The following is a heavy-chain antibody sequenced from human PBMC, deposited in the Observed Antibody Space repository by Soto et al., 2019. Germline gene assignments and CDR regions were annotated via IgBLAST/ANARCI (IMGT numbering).Heavy chain of an antibody. V-gene: IGHV3-9*01. CDR1: GFTFDDYA. J-gene: IGHJ4*02. CDR2: ISWNSGSI. Sequence: GGSLRLSCAASGFTFDDYAMHWVRQAPGKGLEWVSGISWNSGSIGYADSVKGRFTISRDNAKNSLYLQMNSLRAEDTALYYCAKDIGGPMTMVRGVFVGFDDWGKGTLVTVSS. D-gene: IGHD3-10*01. CDR3: AKDIGGPMTMVRGVFVGFDD.